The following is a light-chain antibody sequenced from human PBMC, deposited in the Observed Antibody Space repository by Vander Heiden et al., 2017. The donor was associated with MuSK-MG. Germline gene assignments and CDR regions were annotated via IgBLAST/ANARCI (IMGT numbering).Light chain of an antibody. V-gene: IGKV1-33*01. CDR2: DAS. J-gene: IGKJ4*01. Sequence: DIQMTQSPSSLSASVGDRVTITCQASQDISNYLNWYQQKPGKAPKLLIYDASNFVTAVPSTFTGSRSRTDFTFTISSLQPEDLATSYCQLDDTLPLTFGGGTKVEIK. CDR1: QDISNY. CDR3: QLDDTLPLT.